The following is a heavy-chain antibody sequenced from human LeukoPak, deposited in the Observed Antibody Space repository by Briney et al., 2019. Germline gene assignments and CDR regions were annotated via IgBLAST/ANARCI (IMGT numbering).Heavy chain of an antibody. V-gene: IGHV4-34*01. Sequence: PSETLSLTCAVYGGSFSGYYWSWIRQPPGKGLEWIGEINHSGSTNYNPSLKSRVTISVDTSKNQFSLKLSSVTAADTAVYYCARGGREADYWGQGTLVTVSS. J-gene: IGHJ4*02. D-gene: IGHD2-15*01. CDR1: GGSFSGYY. CDR2: INHSGST. CDR3: ARGGREADY.